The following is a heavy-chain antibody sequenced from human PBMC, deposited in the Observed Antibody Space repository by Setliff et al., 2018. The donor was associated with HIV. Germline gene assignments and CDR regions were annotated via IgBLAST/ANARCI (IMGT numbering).Heavy chain of an antibody. Sequence: KPSETLSLTCSVSGDSISSDYWWTWVRQPPGTGLEWIAEIHPSGRTNFNPSLKTRVTTSVDKSKNQFSLNLSSVTAADTAVYYCVRGGHWRFDYWGQLTLVTVSS. J-gene: IGHJ4*02. D-gene: IGHD1-1*01. CDR1: GDSISSDYW. CDR2: IHPSGRT. V-gene: IGHV4-4*02. CDR3: VRGGHWRFDY.